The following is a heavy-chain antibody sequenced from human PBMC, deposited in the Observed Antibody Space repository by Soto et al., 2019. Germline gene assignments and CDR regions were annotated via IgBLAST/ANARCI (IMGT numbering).Heavy chain of an antibody. CDR3: ARDPRYWSGGSGYRYYYYMDV. CDR1: GYTFTSYA. Sequence: GASVKVSCKASGYTFTSYAMHWVRQAPGQRLEWMGWINAGNGNTKYSQKFQGRVTITRDTSASTAYMELSSLRSEDTAVYYCARDPRYWSGGSGYRYYYYMDVWGKGTTVTVSS. J-gene: IGHJ6*03. D-gene: IGHD2-15*01. CDR2: INAGNGNT. V-gene: IGHV1-3*01.